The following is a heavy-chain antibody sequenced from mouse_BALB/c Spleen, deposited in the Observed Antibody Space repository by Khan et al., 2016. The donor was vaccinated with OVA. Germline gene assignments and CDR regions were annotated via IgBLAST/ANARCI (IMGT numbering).Heavy chain of an antibody. D-gene: IGHD2-4*01. CDR3: TRRISYFALDY. V-gene: IGHV9-3-1*01. Sequence: QIQLVQSGPELKKPGETVKISCKAAGYTFTNYGMNWVKQAPGKGLKWMGWINTYTGEPTYAGDFKGRFAFSLETSASTAYLQINNLKTEDTATYFCTRRISYFALDYWGQGTSVTVSS. CDR1: GYTFTNYG. CDR2: INTYTGEP. J-gene: IGHJ4*01.